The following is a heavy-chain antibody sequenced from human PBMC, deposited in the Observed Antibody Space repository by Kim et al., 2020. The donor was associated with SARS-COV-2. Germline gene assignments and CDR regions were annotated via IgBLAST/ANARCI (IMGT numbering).Heavy chain of an antibody. Sequence: GGSLRLSCAASGFTVSSNYMSWVRQAPGKGLEWVSVIYSGGSTYYADSVKGRFTISRDNSKNTLYLQMNSLRAEDTAVYYCQYYYDSSGYYSPEKNHYGMDVWGQGTTVTVSS. V-gene: IGHV3-66*01. CDR3: QYYYDSSGYYSPEKNHYGMDV. D-gene: IGHD3-22*01. CDR2: IYSGGST. CDR1: GFTVSSNY. J-gene: IGHJ6*02.